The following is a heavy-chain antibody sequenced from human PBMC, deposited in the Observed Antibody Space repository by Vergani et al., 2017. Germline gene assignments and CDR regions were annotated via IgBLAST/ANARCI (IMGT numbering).Heavy chain of an antibody. Sequence: QVQLQESGPGLVKPSQTLSLTCTVSGSSINSHNYYWSWIRQPAGKGLEWIGRIHTSGSTNYNPSLKSRVTMSEDTSTNQFSLNLTSVTAADTAVYFCARGSCLGGSCYKPLFDYWGQGILVTVSS. CDR2: IHTSGST. V-gene: IGHV4-61*02. CDR3: ARGSCLGGSCYKPLFDY. D-gene: IGHD2-15*01. J-gene: IGHJ4*02. CDR1: GSSINSHNYY.